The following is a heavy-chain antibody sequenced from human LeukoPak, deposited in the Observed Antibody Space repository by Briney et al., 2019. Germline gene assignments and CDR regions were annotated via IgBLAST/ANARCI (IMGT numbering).Heavy chain of an antibody. D-gene: IGHD4-17*01. CDR3: ARDWATVTRLFDY. CDR2: INTNTGNP. J-gene: IGHJ4*02. V-gene: IGHV7-4-1*02. Sequence: ASVKVSCKASGYTFTSYCIHWVRQAPGQGLEWMGWINTNTGNPTYAQGFTGRFVFSLDTSVSTAYLQISSLKAEDTAVYYCARDWATVTRLFDYWGQGTLVTVSS. CDR1: GYTFTSYC.